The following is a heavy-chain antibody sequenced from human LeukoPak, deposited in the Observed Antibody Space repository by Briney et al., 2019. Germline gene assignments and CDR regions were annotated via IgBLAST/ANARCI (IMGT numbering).Heavy chain of an antibody. J-gene: IGHJ4*02. D-gene: IGHD5-18*01. CDR2: IYHSGNT. CDR1: GDSVSSIGYY. V-gene: IGHV4-31*11. CDR3: AXXXXXAMVTRAGGYFDY. Sequence: SETLSLTCAVSGDSVSSIGYYWTWIRQLPGKGLEWIGYIYHSGNTQYNPSLKSRLTISVDTSKNEFSLKLSSVTAADTAVYXXAXXXXXAMVTRAGGYFDYWGQGTLVTVSS.